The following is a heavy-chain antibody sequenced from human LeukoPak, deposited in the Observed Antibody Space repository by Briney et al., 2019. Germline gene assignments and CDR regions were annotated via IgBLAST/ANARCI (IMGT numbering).Heavy chain of an antibody. J-gene: IGHJ6*03. CDR2: MNPNSGNT. V-gene: IGHV1-8*01. Sequence: ASVKVSCKASGYTFTSYDINWVRQATGQGLEWMGWMNPNSGNTGYAQKFQGRVTMTTDTSTSTAYMELRSLRSDDTAVYYCARDHGGRMDVWGKGTTVTVSS. CDR1: GYTFTSYD. D-gene: IGHD3-10*01. CDR3: ARDHGGRMDV.